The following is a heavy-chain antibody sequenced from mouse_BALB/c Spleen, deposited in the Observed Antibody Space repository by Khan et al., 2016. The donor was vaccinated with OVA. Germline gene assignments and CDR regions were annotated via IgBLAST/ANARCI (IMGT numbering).Heavy chain of an antibody. CDR1: GYTFTNSG. Sequence: QIQLVQSGPGLMKPGETVKISCKASGYTFTNSGMHWVKQAPGKGLKWMGWINTYTGEPTYADDFKGRFAFSVDTSASTSYLQIISLQNDDMATFFCARTDHSYDGYFAVWGAGTTVTVSS. J-gene: IGHJ1*01. CDR3: ARTDHSYDGYFAV. CDR2: INTYTGEP. V-gene: IGHV9-1*02. D-gene: IGHD2-12*01.